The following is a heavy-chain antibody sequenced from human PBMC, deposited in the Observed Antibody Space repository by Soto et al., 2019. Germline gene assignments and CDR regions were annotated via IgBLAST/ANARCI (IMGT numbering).Heavy chain of an antibody. J-gene: IGHJ4*02. CDR2: VNHSGTT. D-gene: IGHD2-2*01. Sequence: QVQLQQWGAGLLKPSETLSLACAVYGGSFSGYYWTWIRQSPEKALEWIGEVNHSGTTYYNPSLKTRVTISVHKPKNQFTLKMSSVTAADTAVYYCARGIGYCSSINCYSSRRLRFDSWGQGTLVTVSS. CDR1: GGSFSGYY. V-gene: IGHV4-34*01. CDR3: ARGIGYCSSINCYSSRRLRFDS.